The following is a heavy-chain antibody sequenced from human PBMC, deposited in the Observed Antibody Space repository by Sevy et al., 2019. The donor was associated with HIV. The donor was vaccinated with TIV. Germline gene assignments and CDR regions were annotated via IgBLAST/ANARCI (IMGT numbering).Heavy chain of an antibody. J-gene: IGHJ1*01. CDR2: IYTSGST. CDR3: SVGGYYDSSGYYDRFEYFQH. CDR1: GGSISSYY. D-gene: IGHD3-22*01. Sequence: SKTLSLTCTVSGGSISSYYWSWIRQPAGKGLEWIGRIYTSGSTNYNPSLKSRVTMSVDTSKNQFSLKLSSVTAADTAVYYCSVGGYYDSSGYYDRFEYFQHWGQGTLVTVSS. V-gene: IGHV4-4*07.